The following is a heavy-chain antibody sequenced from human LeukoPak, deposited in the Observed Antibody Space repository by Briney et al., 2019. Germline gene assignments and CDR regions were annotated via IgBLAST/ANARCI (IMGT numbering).Heavy chain of an antibody. Sequence: GGSLRLSCAASGFTFSSYSMNWVRQAPGKGLEWVSSISSSSSYIYYADSVKGRFTISRDNAKNSLYLQMNSLRAEDTAVYYCARDSSSSLYYYYMDVWGKGTTVTVSS. V-gene: IGHV3-21*01. J-gene: IGHJ6*03. CDR3: ARDSSSSLYYYYMDV. CDR2: ISSSSSYI. CDR1: GFTFSSYS. D-gene: IGHD6-6*01.